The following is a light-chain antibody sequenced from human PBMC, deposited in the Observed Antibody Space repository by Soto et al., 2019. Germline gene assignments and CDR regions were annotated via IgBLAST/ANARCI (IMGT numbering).Light chain of an antibody. V-gene: IGLV1-40*01. CDR1: SYNIGAGYD. CDR2: GNG. Sequence: QSVLTQPPSVSGAPGQRVTISCTGSSYNIGAGYDVHWYQQLPGTAPKLLIYGNGNRPSGVPDRFSGSKSGTSASLAITGLQAEDEADYYCQSYDTSLSGVVLGGGTQLTVL. CDR3: QSYDTSLSGVV. J-gene: IGLJ2*01.